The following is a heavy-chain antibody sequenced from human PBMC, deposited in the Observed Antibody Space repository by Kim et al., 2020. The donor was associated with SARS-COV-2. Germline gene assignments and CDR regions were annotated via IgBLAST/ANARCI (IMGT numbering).Heavy chain of an antibody. CDR3: ARSAGGGYSGGSDY. V-gene: IGHV3-7*01. J-gene: IGHJ4*02. CDR2: IKQDGSEK. CDR1: GFTFSSYW. Sequence: GGSLRLSCAASGFTFSSYWMTWVRQAPGKGLEWVANIKQDGSEKYYVDSVKGRFTISRDNAKNSLCLQMNSLRAEDTAVYYCARSAGGGYSGGSDYWGQGNLVIVSS. D-gene: IGHD2-15*01.